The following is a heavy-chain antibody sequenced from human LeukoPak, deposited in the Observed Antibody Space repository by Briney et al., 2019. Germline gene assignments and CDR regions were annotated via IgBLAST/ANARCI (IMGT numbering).Heavy chain of an antibody. Sequence: PGGSLRLSCEASGFTFSSFTMNWVRQAPGKGLEWVSSISNIANHIYYADSVKGRFTVSRDNAKNSLYLQMDSLRAEDTAVYYCARPQPGNYRYDAFDLWGQGTKVTVSS. CDR1: GFTFSSFT. D-gene: IGHD3-16*02. V-gene: IGHV3-21*01. J-gene: IGHJ3*01. CDR3: ARPQPGNYRYDAFDL. CDR2: ISNIANHI.